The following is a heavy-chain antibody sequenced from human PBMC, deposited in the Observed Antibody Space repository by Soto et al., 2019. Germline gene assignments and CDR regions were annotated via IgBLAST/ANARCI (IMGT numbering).Heavy chain of an antibody. Sequence: QLHLVQSGAEVKKPGSSVKVSCKASGGTFSSYTINWVRQAPGQGLEWLGGIIPMFGTLYYAQKFQGRLTIAADSSTSTAYMDLSTLRSDDTAVYYCARKVASSDDAFDIWGQGTMVTVSS. CDR1: GGTFSSYT. V-gene: IGHV1-69*06. CDR3: ARKVASSDDAFDI. D-gene: IGHD6-6*01. CDR2: IIPMFGTL. J-gene: IGHJ3*02.